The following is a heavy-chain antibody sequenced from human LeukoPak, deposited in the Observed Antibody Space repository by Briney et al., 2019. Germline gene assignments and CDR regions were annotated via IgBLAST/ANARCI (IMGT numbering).Heavy chain of an antibody. J-gene: IGHJ4*02. V-gene: IGHV4-59*01. CDR3: ARVAWNYDILTGYSTYYFDY. CDR2: IYYSGST. CDR1: GGSISSDY. Sequence: SETLSLTCTVSGGSISSDYWSWIRQPPGKGLEWIGYIYYSGSTNYNPSLKSRVTISVDTSKNQFSLKLSSVTAADTAVYYCARVAWNYDILTGYSTYYFDYWGQGTLVTVSS. D-gene: IGHD3-9*01.